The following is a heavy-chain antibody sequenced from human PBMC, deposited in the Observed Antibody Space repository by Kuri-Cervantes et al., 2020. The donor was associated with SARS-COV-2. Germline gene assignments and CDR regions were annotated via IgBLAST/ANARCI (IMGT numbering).Heavy chain of an antibody. D-gene: IGHD6-19*01. V-gene: IGHV1-46*01. CDR1: GYTFTSYY. CDR3: ASQTPGGYSSGWYLTGGMDV. J-gene: IGHJ6*02. Sequence: ASVKVSCKASGYTFTSYYMHWVRQAPGQGLEWMGIINPSGGSTSYAQKFQGRVTMTRDTSTSKVYMELSSLRSEDTAVYYCASQTPGGYSSGWYLTGGMDVWGQGTTVTVSS. CDR2: INPSGGST.